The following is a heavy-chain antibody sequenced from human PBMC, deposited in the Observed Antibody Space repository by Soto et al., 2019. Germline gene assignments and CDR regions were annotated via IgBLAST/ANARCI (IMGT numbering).Heavy chain of an antibody. D-gene: IGHD2-15*01. CDR2: IYYSGST. J-gene: IGHJ4*02. CDR3: AREGCSGGSCYGTFYY. CDR1: GGSISSYY. V-gene: IGHV4-59*01. Sequence: SETLSLTCTVSGGSISSYYWIWIRQPPGKGLEWIGYIYYSGSTNYNPSLKSRVTISVDTSKNQFSLKLSSVTAADTAVYYCAREGCSGGSCYGTFYYWGQGTLVTVSS.